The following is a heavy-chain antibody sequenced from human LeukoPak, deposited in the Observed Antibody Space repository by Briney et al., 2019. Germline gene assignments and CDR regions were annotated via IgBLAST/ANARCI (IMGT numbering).Heavy chain of an antibody. Sequence: GGSLRLSCAASGFTFSTYAMSWVRQTPGKGLEWVAAISGDNPGTYHANSVKGRFTISRDNSKNTLHLQMSGLRAEDTARYYCAKAPVGHCSGAFCYHFDSWGQGALVTVSS. J-gene: IGHJ4*02. CDR1: GFTFSTYA. V-gene: IGHV3-23*01. CDR3: AKAPVGHCSGAFCYHFDS. D-gene: IGHD2-15*01. CDR2: ISGDNPGT.